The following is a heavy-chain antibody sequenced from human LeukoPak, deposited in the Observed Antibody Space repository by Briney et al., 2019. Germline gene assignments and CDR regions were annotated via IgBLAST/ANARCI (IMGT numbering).Heavy chain of an antibody. CDR2: ISYDGSNK. J-gene: IGHJ1*01. V-gene: IGHV3-30-3*01. CDR1: GFTFSSYA. Sequence: GGSLRLSCAASGFTFSSYAMHWVRQAPGKGLEWVAVISYDGSNKYYADSVKGRFTISRDNSKNTLYLQMNSLRAEDTAVYYCARGPAGWNPSGIFQHWGQGTLVTVSS. CDR3: ARGPAGWNPSGIFQH. D-gene: IGHD1-1*01.